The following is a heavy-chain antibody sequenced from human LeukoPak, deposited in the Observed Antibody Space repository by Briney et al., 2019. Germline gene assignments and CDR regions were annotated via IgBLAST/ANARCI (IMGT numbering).Heavy chain of an antibody. Sequence: SETLSLTCTVSGGSISSYCWSWIRRPPGKGLDWIGYIYYSGSTNYNPSLKSRVTISLDTSKNQFSLKLSSVTAADTAVYYCARGSRYSSSWYFGYWGQGTLVTVSS. D-gene: IGHD6-13*01. CDR2: IYYSGST. CDR3: ARGSRYSSSWYFGY. J-gene: IGHJ4*02. CDR1: GGSISSYC. V-gene: IGHV4-59*01.